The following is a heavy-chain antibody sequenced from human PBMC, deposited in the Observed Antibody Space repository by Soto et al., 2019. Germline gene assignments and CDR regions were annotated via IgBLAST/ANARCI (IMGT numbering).Heavy chain of an antibody. CDR1: GGTFSNYA. Sequence: LVKVSCKASGGTFSNYASSWVRQAPGQGLEWMGVIILPFGTPNYAQTFQGRVTITADESMTTAYMELSGLRSEDTAVYYCARGPDYEGYFDYWGRGTLVTVSS. CDR2: IILPFGTP. J-gene: IGHJ4*02. CDR3: ARGPDYEGYFDY. D-gene: IGHD4-17*01. V-gene: IGHV1-69*13.